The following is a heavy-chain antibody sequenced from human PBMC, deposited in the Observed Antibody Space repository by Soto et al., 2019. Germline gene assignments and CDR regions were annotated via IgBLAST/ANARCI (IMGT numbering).Heavy chain of an antibody. CDR3: ARDMAGLGGEYYY. CDR1: GYTFTKYG. V-gene: IGHV1-18*01. J-gene: IGHJ4*02. CDR2: ISGSSGNA. D-gene: IGHD3-16*01. Sequence: QVQLVQSGAEVKNPGASVKVSCKTSGYTFTKYGVGWVRQAPGQGLEWMGWISGSSGNANYAEKVQGRITLSTDTSTSSAYIELRGLCFDDTALHYCARDMAGLGGEYYYWGQGTLVTVSS.